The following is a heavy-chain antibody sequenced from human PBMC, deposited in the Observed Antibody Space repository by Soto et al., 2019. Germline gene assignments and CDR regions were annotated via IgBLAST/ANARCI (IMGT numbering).Heavy chain of an antibody. Sequence: QVQLQESGPGLLKPSQILSLTCSVSGGSISSGGYYWTWIRQRPGKGLEWIGFVYYSGITYHSPSHESRLSMSVDTSHNQFSLRLPSVTAAATAVYYCARCVRHRPSDGGFGLDVWGQGTTVTVS. CDR1: GGSISSGGYY. V-gene: IGHV4-31*03. D-gene: IGHD6-25*01. CDR3: ARCVRHRPSDGGFGLDV. CDR2: VYYSGIT. J-gene: IGHJ6*02.